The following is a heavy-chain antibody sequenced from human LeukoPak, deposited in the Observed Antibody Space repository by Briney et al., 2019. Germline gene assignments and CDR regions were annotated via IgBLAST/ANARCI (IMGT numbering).Heavy chain of an antibody. D-gene: IGHD3-22*01. J-gene: IGHJ5*02. CDR2: IYTTGST. Sequence: PSETLSLTCTVSGGSISSYYWSWIRQPAGKGLEWIGRIYTTGSTNYNPSLKSRVTMSIDTSQKQFSLKLTSVTAADTAVYYCARGKYYYDSSSSYRYFDPWGQGTLVTVSS. CDR1: GGSISSYY. CDR3: ARGKYYYDSSSSYRYFDP. V-gene: IGHV4-4*07.